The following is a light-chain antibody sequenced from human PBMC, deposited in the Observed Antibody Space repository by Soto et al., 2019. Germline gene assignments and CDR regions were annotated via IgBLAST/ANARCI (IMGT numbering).Light chain of an antibody. CDR2: DAS. J-gene: IGKJ1*01. Sequence: EVVMTQSPATLSVSPGERVTLSCRSSQRVTSNLAWYQQKPGQAPSLLIYDASSRATGIPARFSGSGSGTEFTLTISSLQSEDFAVYYCQQYNNWPRTFGQGTKVDIK. V-gene: IGKV3-15*01. CDR3: QQYNNWPRT. CDR1: QRVTSN.